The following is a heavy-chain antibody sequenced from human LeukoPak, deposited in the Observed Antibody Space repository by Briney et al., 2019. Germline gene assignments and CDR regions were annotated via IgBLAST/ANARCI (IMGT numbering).Heavy chain of an antibody. Sequence: ASVKVSCKASGYTFTSYAMNWVRQAPGQGLEWMGWINTNTGDTTYAQGFTGRYVFSLNTSVSTSYLQISSLKAEDTAVYCCAREGIAAGGRIDYWGQGTLVTVSS. CDR1: GYTFTSYA. V-gene: IGHV7-4-1*02. CDR3: AREGIAAGGRIDY. J-gene: IGHJ4*02. D-gene: IGHD6-13*01. CDR2: INTNTGDT.